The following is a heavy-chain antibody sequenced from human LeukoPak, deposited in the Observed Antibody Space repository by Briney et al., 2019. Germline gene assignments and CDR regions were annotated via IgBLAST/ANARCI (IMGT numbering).Heavy chain of an antibody. CDR3: ARPYSSGWYGDFDF. CDR1: GFSFSSYA. CDR2: ISYDGSNK. D-gene: IGHD6-19*01. Sequence: GRSLRLSCAVSGFSFSSYAMHWVRQAPGKGLEWVAVISYDGSNKYYADSVKGRFTISRDNSKNTLYLQMNSLRAEDTAVYCCARPYSSGWYGDFDFWGQGTLVTVSS. J-gene: IGHJ4*02. V-gene: IGHV3-30*04.